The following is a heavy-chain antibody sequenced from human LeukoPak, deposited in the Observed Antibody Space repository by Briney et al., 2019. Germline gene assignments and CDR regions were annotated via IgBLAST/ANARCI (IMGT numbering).Heavy chain of an antibody. CDR3: ARPHYYDSSGYYSYFDY. V-gene: IGHV3-7*01. Sequence: PGGSLRLSCAASGFTFSSYWMSWVRQAPGKGLEWVANIKQDGSEKYYVDSVKGRFTISRDNAKNSLYLQMNSLRAGDTAVYYCARPHYYDSSGYYSYFDYWGQGTLVTVSS. J-gene: IGHJ4*02. CDR2: IKQDGSEK. CDR1: GFTFSSYW. D-gene: IGHD3-22*01.